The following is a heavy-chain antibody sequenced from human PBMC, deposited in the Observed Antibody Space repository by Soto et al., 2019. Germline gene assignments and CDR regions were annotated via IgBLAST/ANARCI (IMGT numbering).Heavy chain of an antibody. V-gene: IGHV3-64*01. Sequence: GGSLRLSCATSGFTFSTYAMHWVRQAPGKGLEYVSAISSNGRSSYYANSVKGRFTISRDNSKNTLYLQMDSLRAEDMAVYYCARDRCTNGVCYAPSDYWGQGTLVTVSS. CDR1: GFTFSTYA. J-gene: IGHJ4*02. D-gene: IGHD2-8*01. CDR3: ARDRCTNGVCYAPSDY. CDR2: ISSNGRSS.